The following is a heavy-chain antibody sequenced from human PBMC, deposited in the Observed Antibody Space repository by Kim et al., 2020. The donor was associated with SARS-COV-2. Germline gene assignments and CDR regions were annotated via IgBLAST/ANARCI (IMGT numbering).Heavy chain of an antibody. CDR1: GYTFTGYY. J-gene: IGHJ1*01. CDR3: ATPEFINCGGDCYSQYFQH. V-gene: IGHV1-2*02. D-gene: IGHD2-21*02. CDR2: INPNSGGT. Sequence: ASVKVSCKASGYTFTGYYMHWVRQAPGQGLEWMGWINPNSGGTNYAQKFQGRVTMTRDTSISTAYMELSRLRSDDTAVYYCATPEFINCGGDCYSQYFQHWGQGTLVTVSS.